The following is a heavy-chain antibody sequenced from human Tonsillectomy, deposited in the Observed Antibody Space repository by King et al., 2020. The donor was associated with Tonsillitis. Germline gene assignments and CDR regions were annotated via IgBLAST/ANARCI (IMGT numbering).Heavy chain of an antibody. CDR2: ISSDSGNV. D-gene: IGHD3-10*01. CDR3: VNGRD. CDR1: GFAFADKS. Sequence: DVQLVESGGGLVKPGRSLRLSCAASGFAFADKSMHWIRQVPGKGLEGISGISSDSGNVAYADSVRVRFTISSDNAKNSLFLQMNRLGPDGTALDYCVNGRDWGQGTLVTVSS. V-gene: IGHV3-9*01. J-gene: IGHJ4*02.